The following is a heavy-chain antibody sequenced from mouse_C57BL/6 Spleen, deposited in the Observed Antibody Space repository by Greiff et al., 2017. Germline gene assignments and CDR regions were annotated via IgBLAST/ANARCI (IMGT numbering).Heavy chain of an antibody. V-gene: IGHV1-55*01. CDR1: GYTFTSYW. Sequence: VQLQQPGAELVKPGASVKMSCKASGYTFTSYWITWVKQRPGQGLEWIGDIYPGSGSTNYNEKFKSKATLTVDTSSSTAYMQLSSLTSEDSAVYYCARGGYGSSYDAMDYWGQGTSVTVSS. CDR2: IYPGSGST. CDR3: ARGGYGSSYDAMDY. J-gene: IGHJ4*01. D-gene: IGHD1-1*01.